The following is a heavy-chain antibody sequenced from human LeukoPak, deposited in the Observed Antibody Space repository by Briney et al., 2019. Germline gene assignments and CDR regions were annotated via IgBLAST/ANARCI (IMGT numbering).Heavy chain of an antibody. CDR2: IVVGSGNT. J-gene: IGHJ3*01. V-gene: IGHV1-58*01. CDR3: AAEAAYYYDSRDAFDV. D-gene: IGHD3-22*01. Sequence: ASVKVSCKASGFTFTSSAVQWVRQARGQRLEWIGWIVVGSGNTNYAQKFQERVAITRDMSTSLVYMELSSLRSEDTAVYYCAAEAAYYYDSRDAFDVWGQGTMVTVSS. CDR1: GFTFTSSA.